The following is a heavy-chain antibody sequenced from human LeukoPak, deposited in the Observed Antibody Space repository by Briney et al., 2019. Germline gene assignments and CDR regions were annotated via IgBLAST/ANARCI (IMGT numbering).Heavy chain of an antibody. Sequence: GGSLRLSCGASGFTFNKAWMSWVRQTPGKGLEWVGRIKENSVGGAIDYAAPVQGRFTISRDDSKNTVYLEMNSLKTEDTAVYYCTAGLGLTNDDSWGQGTLVTVSS. CDR3: TAGLGLTNDDS. CDR2: IKENSVGGAI. CDR1: GFTFNKAW. J-gene: IGHJ4*02. V-gene: IGHV3-15*01. D-gene: IGHD2-8*01.